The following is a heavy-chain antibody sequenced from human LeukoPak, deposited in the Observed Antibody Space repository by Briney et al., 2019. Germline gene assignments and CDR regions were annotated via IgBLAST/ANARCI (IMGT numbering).Heavy chain of an antibody. Sequence: SETLSLTCAVYGGSFSGHYWSWIRQPPGKGLGWIGETSQSGSTNYNPSLKSRVTISADTSKNQFSVKLSSVTAADTAIYYCARRPRSSGSHDGPSGLDYWGQGNLVTVSS. CDR1: GGSFSGHY. V-gene: IGHV4-34*01. J-gene: IGHJ4*02. CDR2: TSQSGST. D-gene: IGHD1-26*01. CDR3: ARRPRSSGSHDGPSGLDY.